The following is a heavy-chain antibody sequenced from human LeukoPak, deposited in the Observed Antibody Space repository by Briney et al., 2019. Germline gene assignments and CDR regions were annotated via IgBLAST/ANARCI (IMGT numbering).Heavy chain of an antibody. Sequence: GGSLRLSCAASGFTFSSYGMHWVRQAPGKGLEWVAVISYDGSNKYYADSVKGRFTISRDNSKNTLYLQMNSLRVEDTAVYYCARGGRDGYNYFDYWGQGTLVTVSS. CDR2: ISYDGSNK. J-gene: IGHJ4*02. CDR3: ARGGRDGYNYFDY. CDR1: GFTFSSYG. V-gene: IGHV3-30*03. D-gene: IGHD5-24*01.